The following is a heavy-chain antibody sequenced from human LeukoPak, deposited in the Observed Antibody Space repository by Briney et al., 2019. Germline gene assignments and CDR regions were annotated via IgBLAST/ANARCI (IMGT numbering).Heavy chain of an antibody. Sequence: PGGSLRLSCAASGFTFSSYLMSWVRQAPGKGLEWVANIKQDGSEKYYVDSVKGRFTISRDSAKNSLYLQVNSLRAEDTAVYYCASTTISPVGGMDVWGQGTTVTVSS. CDR1: GFTFSSYL. J-gene: IGHJ6*02. D-gene: IGHD2/OR15-2a*01. CDR2: IKQDGSEK. V-gene: IGHV3-7*05. CDR3: ASTTISPVGGMDV.